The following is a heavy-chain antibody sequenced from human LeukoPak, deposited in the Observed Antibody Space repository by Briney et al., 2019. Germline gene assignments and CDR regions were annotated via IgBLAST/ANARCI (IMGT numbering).Heavy chain of an antibody. J-gene: IGHJ3*02. V-gene: IGHV4-59*08. D-gene: IGHD2-8*01. CDR2: IYYSGST. Sequence: SETLSLTCTVSGGSISSYYWSWIRQPPGKGLEWIGYIYYSGSTNYNPSLKSRVTISVDTSKNQFSLKLSSVTAADTAVYYCARHVPVCATDAFAIWGQGTMVTVSS. CDR1: GGSISSYY. CDR3: ARHVPVCATDAFAI.